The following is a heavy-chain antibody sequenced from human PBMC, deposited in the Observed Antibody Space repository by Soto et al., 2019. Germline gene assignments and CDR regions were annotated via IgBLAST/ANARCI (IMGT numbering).Heavy chain of an antibody. CDR1: GFTFSTYS. Sequence: EVQLVESGGGLVKPGGSLRLSCAASGFTFSTYSMNWVRQAPGKGLEWVSSISSSSYYIYYADSVKGRFTISRDNAKNSLFLQINSLRAEDTAVYYCASERGSCTSSSCFGSPDYWGQGTLVTVSS. CDR2: ISSSSYYI. D-gene: IGHD2-2*01. J-gene: IGHJ4*02. V-gene: IGHV3-21*01. CDR3: ASERGSCTSSSCFGSPDY.